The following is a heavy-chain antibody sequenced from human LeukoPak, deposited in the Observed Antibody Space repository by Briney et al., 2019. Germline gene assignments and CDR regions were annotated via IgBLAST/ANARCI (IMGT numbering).Heavy chain of an antibody. CDR1: GFTFSNYW. CDR2: IKEDGSEK. D-gene: IGHD5-24*01. Sequence: PGGSLRLSCAASGFTFSNYWMIWVRQAQGKGLEWVGNIKEDGSEKRCADSVRGRFTISRDNAQTSIYLQMNSLRAEDTAVYYCARASKPWLQLTWGQGTLVTVSS. V-gene: IGHV3-7*05. CDR3: ARASKPWLQLT. J-gene: IGHJ5*02.